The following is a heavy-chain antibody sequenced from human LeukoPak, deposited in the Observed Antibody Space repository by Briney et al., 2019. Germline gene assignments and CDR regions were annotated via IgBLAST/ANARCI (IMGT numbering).Heavy chain of an antibody. D-gene: IGHD4-17*01. V-gene: IGHV3-30-3*01. J-gene: IGHJ4*02. CDR2: ISYDGSNK. CDR3: ARGWTTVTLYYFDY. Sequence: GGSLRLSCAASGFTFSSYAMHWVRQAPGKGLEWVAVISYDGSNKYYADSVQGRFTISRDNSKNTLYLQMNSLRAEDTAVYYCARGWTTVTLYYFDYWGQGTLVTVSS. CDR1: GFTFSSYA.